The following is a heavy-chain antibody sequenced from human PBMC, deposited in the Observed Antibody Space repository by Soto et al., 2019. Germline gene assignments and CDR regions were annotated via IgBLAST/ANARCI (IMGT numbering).Heavy chain of an antibody. CDR3: ATGTRDGYKYCYFDL. CDR2: IIPIYGTS. CDR1: GGTFGNLA. V-gene: IGHV1-69*01. J-gene: IGHJ2*01. D-gene: IGHD1-7*01. Sequence: QVQLEQSGAELKMPGSSVKVSCRASGGTFGNLAISWVRQAPGQGPEWVAGIIPIYGTSNAADDFRGRITLIADESTATAYMELSSLKSEDTAVYYCATGTRDGYKYCYFDLWGRGTQVTVSS.